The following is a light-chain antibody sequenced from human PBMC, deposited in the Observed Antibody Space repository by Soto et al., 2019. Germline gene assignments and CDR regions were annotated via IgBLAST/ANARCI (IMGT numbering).Light chain of an antibody. V-gene: IGKV1-33*01. J-gene: IGKJ3*01. Sequence: DIHMTQSPSSLSASVGDRVTITCQASHDISNYLNWYQQKPGKAPKILIYEASKLATGVPSRFSGSGSETYFNFTISSLQPEDVATYYCQQYNNLRTCCPGTKVDFK. CDR1: HDISNY. CDR3: QQYNNLRT. CDR2: EAS.